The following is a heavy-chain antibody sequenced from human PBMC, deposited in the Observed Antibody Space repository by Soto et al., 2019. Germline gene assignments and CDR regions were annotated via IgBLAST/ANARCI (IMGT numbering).Heavy chain of an antibody. V-gene: IGHV4-59*12. CDR1: GGSISSYY. CDR3: AREEYSSTGGYYYGMDV. Sequence: SETLSLTCTVSGGSISSYYWSWIRQPPGKGLEWIGYIYYSGSTNYNPSLKSRVTISVDTSKNQFSLKLSSVTAADTAVYYSAREEYSSTGGYYYGMDVWGQGTTVTVSS. J-gene: IGHJ6*02. D-gene: IGHD6-6*01. CDR2: IYYSGST.